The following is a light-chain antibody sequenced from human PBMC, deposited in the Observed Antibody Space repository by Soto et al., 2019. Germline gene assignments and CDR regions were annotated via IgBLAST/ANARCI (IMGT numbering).Light chain of an antibody. CDR3: ATWDDSLDVHV. J-gene: IGLJ1*01. V-gene: IGLV2-14*01. CDR2: EVS. CDR1: SSDVGGYNY. Sequence: QSVLTQPASVSGSPGQSITISCTGTSSDVGGYNYVSWYQQHPGKAPKLIIYEVSNRPSGVSNRFFGSKSGNTASLTISGVQAEDEADYYCATWDDSLDVHVFGTGTKVTVL.